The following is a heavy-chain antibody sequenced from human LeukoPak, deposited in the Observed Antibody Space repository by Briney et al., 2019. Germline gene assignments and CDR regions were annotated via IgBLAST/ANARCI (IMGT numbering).Heavy chain of an antibody. Sequence: GGSPRLSCAASGFTFSSYGMYWVRQAPGKGLEWVAFIRYDGSNKYYADSVKGRFTISRDNSKNTLYLQMNSLRAEDTAVYYCAKDINDFWSGYYSGVDYWGQGTLVTVSS. D-gene: IGHD3-3*01. CDR1: GFTFSSYG. J-gene: IGHJ4*02. CDR3: AKDINDFWSGYYSGVDY. CDR2: IRYDGSNK. V-gene: IGHV3-30*02.